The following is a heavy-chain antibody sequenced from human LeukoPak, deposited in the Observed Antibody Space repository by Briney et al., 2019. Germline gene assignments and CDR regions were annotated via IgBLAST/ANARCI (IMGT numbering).Heavy chain of an antibody. CDR3: ARGSYDSSGYFDY. CDR2: IYSGGST. CDR1: GFTFSSNY. J-gene: IGHJ4*02. D-gene: IGHD3-22*01. Sequence: PGESLRLSCAASGFTFSSNYMSWVRQAPGKGLEWVSVIYSGGSTYYADSVKGRFTISRDNSKNTLYLQMNSLRAEDTAVYYCARGSYDSSGYFDYWGQGTLVTVSS. V-gene: IGHV3-66*01.